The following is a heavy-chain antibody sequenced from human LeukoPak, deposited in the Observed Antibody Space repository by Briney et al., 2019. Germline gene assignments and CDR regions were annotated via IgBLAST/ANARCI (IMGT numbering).Heavy chain of an antibody. J-gene: IGHJ4*02. CDR3: ARDFLGL. CDR1: GFTFSSFW. Sequence: GGSLRLSCAASGFTFSSFWMSWVRQAPGKGPEWVANIKEDGSVKNYVDSVKGRFTISRDNAKNSLSLQMNGLRAEDTAVYYCARDFLGLWGQGALVTVSS. V-gene: IGHV3-7*04. D-gene: IGHD3/OR15-3a*01. CDR2: IKEDGSVK.